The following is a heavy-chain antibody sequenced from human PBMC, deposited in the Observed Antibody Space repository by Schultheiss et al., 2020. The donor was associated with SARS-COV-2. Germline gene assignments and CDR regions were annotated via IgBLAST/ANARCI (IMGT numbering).Heavy chain of an antibody. CDR1: GYTFTSYG. CDR3: ARDDNDYVWGSYRAHYYYYYGMDV. Sequence: ASVKVSCKASGYTFTSYGISWVRQAPGQGLEWMGGIIPIFGTANYAQKFQGRVTMTTDTSTSTAYMELRSLRSDDTAVYYCARDDNDYVWGSYRAHYYYYYGMDVWGQGTTVTVSS. V-gene: IGHV1-18*01. CDR2: IIPIFGTA. J-gene: IGHJ6*02. D-gene: IGHD3-16*02.